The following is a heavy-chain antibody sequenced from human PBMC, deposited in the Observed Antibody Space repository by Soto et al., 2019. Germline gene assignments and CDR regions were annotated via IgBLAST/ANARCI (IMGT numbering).Heavy chain of an antibody. CDR1: VVKFSSFG. J-gene: IGHJ4*02. V-gene: IGHV3-30*03. D-gene: IGHD4-17*01. Sequence: GGSLRLSCASSVVKFSSFGMHCVRHAPGKWLRWVAVISYDGSNKYYADSVKGRFTISRDNSKNTLYLQMNSLRAEDTAVYYCARDPPMATVVTPVFDYWGQGTLVTVSS. CDR2: ISYDGSNK. CDR3: ARDPPMATVVTPVFDY.